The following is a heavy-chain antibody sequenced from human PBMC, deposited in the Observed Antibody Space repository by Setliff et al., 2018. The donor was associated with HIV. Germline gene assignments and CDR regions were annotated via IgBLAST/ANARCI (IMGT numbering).Heavy chain of an antibody. Sequence: LSLTCTVSGGSISSGSYYWSWIRQPAGQGLEWIGRIYTSGSTKDNPSLKSRVTISGDASKNQFSLKVSSVTAADTAVYYCARVARGGHSSRWYYFDYWGQGTLVTVSS. J-gene: IGHJ4*02. D-gene: IGHD6-13*01. CDR1: GGSISSGSYY. CDR3: ARVARGGHSSRWYYFDY. CDR2: IYTSGST. V-gene: IGHV4-61*02.